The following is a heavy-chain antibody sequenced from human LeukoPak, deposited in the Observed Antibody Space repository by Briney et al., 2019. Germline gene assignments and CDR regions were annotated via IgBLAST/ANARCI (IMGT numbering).Heavy chain of an antibody. J-gene: IGHJ4*02. CDR2: ISSSGSTI. CDR1: GFTFSSYE. V-gene: IGHV3-48*03. Sequence: GGSLRLSCAASGFTFSSYEMNWVRQAPGKGLEWVSYISSSGSTIYYADSVKGRFTISRDNSKNTLYLQMNSLKTEDTALYYCARQMATILDGILDYWGQGTLVTVSS. D-gene: IGHD5-24*01. CDR3: ARQMATILDGILDY.